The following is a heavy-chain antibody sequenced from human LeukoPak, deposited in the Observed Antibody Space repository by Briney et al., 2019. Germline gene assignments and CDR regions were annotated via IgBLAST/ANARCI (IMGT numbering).Heavy chain of an antibody. CDR3: ARDSKVSGELLWFGEFFDWFDP. J-gene: IGHJ5*02. CDR1: GDSVSSNSAA. V-gene: IGHV6-1*01. Sequence: SQTLSLTCAISGDSVSSNSAAWNWIRQSPSRGLEWLGRTYYRSKWYNDYAVSVKSRITINPDTSKNQFSLQLNSVTPEDTAVYYCARDSKVSGELLWFGEFFDWFDPWGQGTLVTVSS. D-gene: IGHD3-10*01. CDR2: TYYRSKWYN.